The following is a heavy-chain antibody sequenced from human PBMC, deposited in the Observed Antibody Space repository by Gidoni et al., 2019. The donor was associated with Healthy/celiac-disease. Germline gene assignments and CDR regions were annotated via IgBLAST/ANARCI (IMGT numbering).Heavy chain of an antibody. CDR2: ISYDGSNK. J-gene: IGHJ4*02. V-gene: IGHV3-30-3*01. Sequence: QVQLVESGGGVVQPGRSLRLSCAASGFTFSSYAMHWVRQAPGKGLEWVAVISYDGSNKYYADSVKGRFTISRDNSKNTLYLQMNSLRAEDTAVYYCARDRLGGDYFYYFDYWGQGTLVTVSS. CDR1: GFTFSSYA. CDR3: ARDRLGGDYFYYFDY. D-gene: IGHD4-17*01.